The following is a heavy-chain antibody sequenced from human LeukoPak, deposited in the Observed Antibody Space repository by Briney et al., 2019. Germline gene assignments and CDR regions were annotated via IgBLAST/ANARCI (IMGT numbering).Heavy chain of an antibody. CDR1: GFTFSSFA. Sequence: GGSLRLSCAASGFTFSSFAMHWVRQAPGKGLEWVAVISYDGSNKYYADSVKGRFTISRDNSKNTLYLQMNSLRAEDTAVYYCARGGRYFDWLLYGMDVWGQGTTVTVSS. CDR2: ISYDGSNK. D-gene: IGHD3-9*01. J-gene: IGHJ6*02. CDR3: ARGGRYFDWLLYGMDV. V-gene: IGHV3-30-3*01.